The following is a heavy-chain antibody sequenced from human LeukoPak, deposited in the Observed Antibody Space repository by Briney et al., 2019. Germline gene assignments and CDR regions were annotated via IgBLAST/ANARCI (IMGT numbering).Heavy chain of an antibody. J-gene: IGHJ5*02. V-gene: IGHV4-59*01. CDR1: GGSISSYY. CDR3: ARKKIAYYDFWSGDNWFDP. Sequence: SETLSLTCTVSGGSISSYYWSWIRQPPGKGLEWIGYIYYSGSTNYNPSLKSRVTISVDTSKNQFSLKLSSVTAADTAVYYCARKKIAYYDFWSGDNWFDPWGQGTLVTVSS. D-gene: IGHD3-3*01. CDR2: IYYSGST.